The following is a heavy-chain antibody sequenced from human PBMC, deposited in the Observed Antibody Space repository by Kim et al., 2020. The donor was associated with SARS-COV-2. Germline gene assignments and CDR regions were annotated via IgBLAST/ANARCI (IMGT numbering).Heavy chain of an antibody. CDR3: ARSYGAQIWFGFGP. V-gene: IGHV4-4*09. J-gene: IGHJ5*02. Sequence: TPSLKSRVTISVATSKNQFSLKLSSVTAADTAVYYCARSYGAQIWFGFGPWGQGTLVTVSS. D-gene: IGHD3-10*01.